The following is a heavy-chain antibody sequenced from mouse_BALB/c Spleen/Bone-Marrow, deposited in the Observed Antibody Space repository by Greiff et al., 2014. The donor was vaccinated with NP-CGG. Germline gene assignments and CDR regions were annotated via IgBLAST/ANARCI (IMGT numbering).Heavy chain of an antibody. CDR1: GYTFTSYI. V-gene: IGHV1-14*01. CDR3: ARPATYYGNFYWYFDV. D-gene: IGHD2-10*01. J-gene: IGHJ1*01. CDR2: INPYNDGT. Sequence: VQLQQSGPELVKPGASVKMSCKASGYTFTSYIMHWVKQKPGQGLEWIGYINPYNDGTKYNEKLKGKATLTSDKSSSTAYMELSSLTSEDSAVYYGARPATYYGNFYWYFDVWGAGTTVTVSS.